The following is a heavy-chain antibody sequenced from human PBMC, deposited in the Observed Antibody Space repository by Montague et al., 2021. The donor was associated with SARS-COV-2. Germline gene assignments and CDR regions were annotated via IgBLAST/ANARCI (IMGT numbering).Heavy chain of an antibody. D-gene: IGHD3-9*01. CDR1: GFSLGTSGMC. V-gene: IGHV2-70*11. CDR3: ARGYYDILTGYLDAFDI. Sequence: PALVKPTQTLTLTCTFSGFSLGTSGMCVSWIRQPPGKALEWLARIDWDDDKYYSTSLKTRLTISKDTSKNQVVLTMTNMDPVDTATYYCARGYYDILTGYLDAFDIWGQGTMVTVSS. J-gene: IGHJ3*02. CDR2: IDWDDDK.